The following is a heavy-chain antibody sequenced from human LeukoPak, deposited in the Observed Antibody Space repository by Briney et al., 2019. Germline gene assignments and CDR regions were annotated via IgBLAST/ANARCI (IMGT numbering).Heavy chain of an antibody. Sequence: PGGSLRLSCAASGFTFSDYYMSWIRQAPGKGLEWVSYISSSSSYTNYADSVKGRFTISRDNSKNTLYLQMNSLRAEDTAVYYCAKVPSRMHYGSGSYYPESGDYWGQGTLVTVSS. CDR3: AKVPSRMHYGSGSYYPESGDY. CDR1: GFTFSDYY. CDR2: ISSSSSYT. J-gene: IGHJ4*02. D-gene: IGHD3-10*01. V-gene: IGHV3-11*05.